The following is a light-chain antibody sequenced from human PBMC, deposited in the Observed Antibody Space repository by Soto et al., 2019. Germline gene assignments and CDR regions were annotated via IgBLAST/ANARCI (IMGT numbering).Light chain of an antibody. J-gene: IGLJ1*01. Sequence: QSGLTQPASVSVSPGQSITISCTGTSSDVGSYNLVSWYQQHPGKAPKLMIYEGSKRPSGVSNRFSGSKSGNTASLTISGLQAEDEADYYCCSYAGSTTSLVFGPGLKVTVL. CDR1: SSDVGSYNL. CDR3: CSYAGSTTSLV. V-gene: IGLV2-23*01. CDR2: EGS.